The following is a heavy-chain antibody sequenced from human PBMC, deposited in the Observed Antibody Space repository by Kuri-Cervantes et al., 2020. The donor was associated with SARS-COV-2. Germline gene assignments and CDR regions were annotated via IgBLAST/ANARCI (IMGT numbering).Heavy chain of an antibody. D-gene: IGHD5-12*01. V-gene: IGHV1-2*02. CDR2: INPNGGGT. Sequence: ASVKVSCKASGYTFTGYYMHWVRQAPGQGLEWMGWINPNGGGTNYAQKFQGRVTMTRDTSISTAYMELSRLRSDDTAVYYCARGRWLRLFHSRDDAFDIWGQGTMVTVSS. CDR3: ARGRWLRLFHSRDDAFDI. CDR1: GYTFTGYY. J-gene: IGHJ3*02.